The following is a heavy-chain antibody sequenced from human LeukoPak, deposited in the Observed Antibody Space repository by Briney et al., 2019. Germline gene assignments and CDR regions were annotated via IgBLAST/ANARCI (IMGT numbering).Heavy chain of an antibody. CDR1: GYTFTSYA. V-gene: IGHV1-3*03. D-gene: IGHD6-19*01. CDR3: ASPVAVSGDAFDI. Sequence: ASVKVSCKASGYTFTSYAMHWVRQAPGQRLEWMGWINAGNGNTKYSQEFQGRVTMTRDMSTSTVYMELSSLRSEDTAVYYCASPVAVSGDAFDIWGQGTMVTVSS. CDR2: INAGNGNT. J-gene: IGHJ3*02.